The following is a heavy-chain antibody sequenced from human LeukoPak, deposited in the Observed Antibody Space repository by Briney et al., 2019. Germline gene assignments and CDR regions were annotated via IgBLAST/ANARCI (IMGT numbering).Heavy chain of an antibody. D-gene: IGHD6-19*01. CDR1: GYSISSGYY. J-gene: IGHJ5*02. V-gene: IGHV4-38-2*02. CDR2: IYHSGST. CDR3: AREVERGIAVNWFDP. Sequence: PSETLSLTCTVSGYSISSGYYWGWIRQPPGKGLEWIGSIYHSGSTYYNPSLKSRVTISVDTSKNQFSLKLSSVTAADTAVYYCAREVERGIAVNWFDPWGQGTLVTVSS.